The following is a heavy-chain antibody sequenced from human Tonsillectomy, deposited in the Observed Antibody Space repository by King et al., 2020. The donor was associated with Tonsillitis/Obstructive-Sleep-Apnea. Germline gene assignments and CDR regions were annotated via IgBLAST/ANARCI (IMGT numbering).Heavy chain of an antibody. Sequence: VQLQQWGAGLLKPSETLSLTCAVYGGSFSGYYWSWIRQPPGKGLEWIGEINHSGSTNYNPSLKSRVTISVDTSKDQFSLKLSSVTAADTAVYYCARGRLSRDFVVVVAAYYVDYWGQGTLVTVSS. CDR1: GGSFSGYY. J-gene: IGHJ4*02. V-gene: IGHV4-34*01. D-gene: IGHD2-15*01. CDR3: ARGRLSRDFVVVVAAYYVDY. CDR2: INHSGST.